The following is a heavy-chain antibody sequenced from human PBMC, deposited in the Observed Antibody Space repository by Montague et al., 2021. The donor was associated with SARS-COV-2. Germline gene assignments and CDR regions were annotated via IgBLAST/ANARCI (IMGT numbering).Heavy chain of an antibody. D-gene: IGHD5-12*01. J-gene: IGHJ4*02. CDR3: ARAHSGSWAHLDN. Sequence: SETLSLTCTVSGGSISSSNYYWGWIRQPPGKGLEWIGSIYYSGTTYYNPSLQSRVTISVDTSKKQFSLKLSSATAADTAVYYCARAHSGSWAHLDNWGQGSLVTVSS. CDR1: GGSISSSNYY. CDR2: IYYSGTT. V-gene: IGHV4-39*01.